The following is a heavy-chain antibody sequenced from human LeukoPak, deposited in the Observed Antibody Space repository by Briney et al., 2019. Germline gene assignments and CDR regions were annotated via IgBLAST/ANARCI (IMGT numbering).Heavy chain of an antibody. CDR2: IDPNGGGT. CDR1: GYTFTVYY. V-gene: IGHV1-2*02. Sequence: ASVKVSCKASGYTFTVYYIHWVRQAPGQGPEWMGWIDPNGGGTKYAQKFQGRVTMTRDTSISTAYMELTSLRSDDTAVYYRVRVYYDRAFDMWGQGTMVTVSS. D-gene: IGHD3-22*01. J-gene: IGHJ3*02. CDR3: VRVYYDRAFDM.